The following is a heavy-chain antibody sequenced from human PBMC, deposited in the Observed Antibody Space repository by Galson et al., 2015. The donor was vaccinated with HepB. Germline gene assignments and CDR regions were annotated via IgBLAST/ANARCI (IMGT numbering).Heavy chain of an antibody. CDR1: GFTFNNYA. CDR3: AKSDDLGNYCFAL. Sequence: SLRLSCAASGFTFNNYAMSWVRQAPGKGLEWVSSISHSGDSTFYPDSVRGRFTISRDNSRNTLFLQVNSLRDEDTALYYCAKSDDLGNYCFALWGQGTLVTVSS. V-gene: IGHV3-23*01. D-gene: IGHD3-10*01. J-gene: IGHJ4*02. CDR2: ISHSGDST.